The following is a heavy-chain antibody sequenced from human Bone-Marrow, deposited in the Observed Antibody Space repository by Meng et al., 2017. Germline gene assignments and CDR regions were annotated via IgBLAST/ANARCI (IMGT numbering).Heavy chain of an antibody. CDR3: AREAGIAAAENWYYFDY. J-gene: IGHJ4*02. CDR1: GFTFSSYG. CDR2: IWYDGSNK. D-gene: IGHD6-13*01. Sequence: GESLKTPCAASGFTFSSYGMHWVRQAPGKGLEWVAVIWYDGSNKYYADSVKGRFTISRDNSKNTLYLQMNSLSAEDTAVYYCAREAGIAAAENWYYFDYWGQGTLVTVSS. V-gene: IGHV3-33*01.